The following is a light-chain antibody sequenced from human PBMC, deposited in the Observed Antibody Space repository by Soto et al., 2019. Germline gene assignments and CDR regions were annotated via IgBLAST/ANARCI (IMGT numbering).Light chain of an antibody. CDR3: AAWDDSNWV. CDR1: SSNIGSNT. CDR2: SNN. J-gene: IGLJ3*02. Sequence: QSVLTQPPSASGTPGQRVTISCSGSSSNIGSNTVNWYQQLPGTAPKLLIYSNNQRPSGVPDRFSGSKSGTSASLAISGLQSEDEADYYCAAWDDSNWVFGGGTKVTVL. V-gene: IGLV1-44*01.